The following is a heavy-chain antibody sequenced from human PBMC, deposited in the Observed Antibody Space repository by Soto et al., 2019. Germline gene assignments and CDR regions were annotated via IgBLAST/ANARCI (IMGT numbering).Heavy chain of an antibody. V-gene: IGHV1-69*13. CDR3: ARDRADIVVVVAATPSYYYGMDV. D-gene: IGHD2-15*01. CDR1: GGTFSSYA. Sequence: ASVKVSCKASGGTFSSYAISWVRQAPGQGLEWMGGIIPIFGTANYAQKFQGRVTITADESTSTAYMELSSLRSEDTAVYYCARDRADIVVVVAATPSYYYGMDVWGQGTTVTVSS. CDR2: IIPIFGTA. J-gene: IGHJ6*02.